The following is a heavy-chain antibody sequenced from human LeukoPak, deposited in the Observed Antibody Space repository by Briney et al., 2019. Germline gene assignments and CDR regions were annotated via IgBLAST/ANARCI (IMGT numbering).Heavy chain of an antibody. CDR3: ATPNGFSYGFFDS. CDR2: FYFGGST. CDR1: GGSVTSSRSY. D-gene: IGHD5-18*01. J-gene: IGHJ4*02. Sequence: TSETLSLTCTVSGGSVTSSRSYWGWIRQSPVKGLEWIGSFYFGGSTYYHPSLKSRVSISLDTSKNHFILNLTSVTAADTAVYYCATPNGFSYGFFDSWGQGILVTVSS. V-gene: IGHV4-39*02.